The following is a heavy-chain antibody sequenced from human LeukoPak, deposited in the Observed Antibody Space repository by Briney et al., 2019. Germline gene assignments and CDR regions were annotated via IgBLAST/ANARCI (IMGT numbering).Heavy chain of an antibody. J-gene: IGHJ4*02. D-gene: IGHD3-22*01. CDR2: ISGSGGST. Sequence: GGSLRLSCAASGFTFSSYAMSWVRQAPGKGLEWVSAISGSGGSTYYADSVKGRFTISRDNSKNTLYLQMNSLRVDDTAVYYCARVPAPYSYDTNPYDSWGQGTLVTVSS. CDR3: ARVPAPYSYDTNPYDS. CDR1: GFTFSSYA. V-gene: IGHV3-23*01.